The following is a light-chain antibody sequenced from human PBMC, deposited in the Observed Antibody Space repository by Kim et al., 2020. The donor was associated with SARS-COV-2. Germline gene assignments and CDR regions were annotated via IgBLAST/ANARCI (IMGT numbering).Light chain of an antibody. V-gene: IGKV3-15*01. CDR3: QQYDDWPPWT. CDR2: DAS. CDR1: QSVNSN. J-gene: IGKJ1*01. Sequence: SPGATATLSCRATQSVNSNVAWYQQKPGQAPRLLIYDASTRATGIPARFSGSGSGTDFTLTISSLQSEDLAIYHCQQYDDWPPWTFGQGTKVDIK.